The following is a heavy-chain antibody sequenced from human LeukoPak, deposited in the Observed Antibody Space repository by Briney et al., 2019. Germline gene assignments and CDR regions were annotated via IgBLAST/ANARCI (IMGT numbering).Heavy chain of an antibody. J-gene: IGHJ4*02. CDR1: GFTFGIYA. CDR2: ISARDGST. Sequence: GGSLRLSCAASGFTFGIYAMSWVRQAPGQGLDWVSAISARDGSTYYADSVKGRFTISRDNSKNTLYLQMNSLRAEDTAVYYCAKLLNDYGDYYFDYWGQGTLVTVSS. V-gene: IGHV3-23*01. CDR3: AKLLNDYGDYYFDY. D-gene: IGHD4-17*01.